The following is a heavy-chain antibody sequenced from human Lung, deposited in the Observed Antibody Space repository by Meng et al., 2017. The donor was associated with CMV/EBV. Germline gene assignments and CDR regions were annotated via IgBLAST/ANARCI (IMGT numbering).Heavy chain of an antibody. V-gene: IGHV3-7*01. D-gene: IGHD2-15*01. CDR1: GFTFSSYW. Sequence: GEXXKISCEASGFTFSSYWMSWVRQAPGKGLEWVANIKKDGREKKYVDSVKGRFTISRDNAKNSLYLQINILRAEETAVYYCARDYPVVVPYWGQGTVVTVSS. CDR2: IKKDGREK. CDR3: ARDYPVVVPY. J-gene: IGHJ4*02.